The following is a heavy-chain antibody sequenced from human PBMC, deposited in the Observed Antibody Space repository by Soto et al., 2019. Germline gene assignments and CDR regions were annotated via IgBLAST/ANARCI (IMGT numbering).Heavy chain of an antibody. D-gene: IGHD3-22*01. J-gene: IGHJ3*02. CDR3: ARTGSYYDSSGYPNDAFDI. CDR2: IYTSGST. Sequence: QVQLQESGPGLVKPSETLSLTCTVSGGSISSYYWSWIRQPAGKGLEWIGRIYTSGSTNYNPSLKSRVTMSVDTSKNQFSLKLSSVTAADTAVYYCARTGSYYDSSGYPNDAFDIWGQGTMVTVSS. CDR1: GGSISSYY. V-gene: IGHV4-4*07.